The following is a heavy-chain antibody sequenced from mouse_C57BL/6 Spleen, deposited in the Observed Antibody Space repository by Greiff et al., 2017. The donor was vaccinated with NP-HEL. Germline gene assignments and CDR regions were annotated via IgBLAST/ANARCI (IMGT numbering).Heavy chain of an antibody. CDR3: ARGYYYGSSPAWFAY. CDR1: GYSFTSYY. V-gene: IGHV1-66*01. CDR2: IYPGSGNT. Sequence: QVHVKQSGPELVKPGASVKISCKASGYSFTSYYIHWVKQRPGQGLEWIGWIYPGSGNTKYNEKFKGKATLTADTSSSTAYMQLSSLTSEDSAVYYCARGYYYGSSPAWFAYWGQGTLVTVSA. D-gene: IGHD1-1*01. J-gene: IGHJ3*01.